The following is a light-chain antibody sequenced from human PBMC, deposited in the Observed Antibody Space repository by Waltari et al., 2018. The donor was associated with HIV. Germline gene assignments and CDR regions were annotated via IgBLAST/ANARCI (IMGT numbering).Light chain of an antibody. CDR3: SAYAGSGNLLL. CDR2: EVN. V-gene: IGLV2-8*01. Sequence: QSALTQPPAASGSPGQSVTISCTGTSNAIGPYNYVSWYQKHPDKAPSLLIYEVNKSPSGVPGRFSGSKSGNTASLTGSGLQAEDEADYYCSAYAGSGNLLLFGGGTKVTVL. CDR1: SNAIGPYNY. J-gene: IGLJ6*01.